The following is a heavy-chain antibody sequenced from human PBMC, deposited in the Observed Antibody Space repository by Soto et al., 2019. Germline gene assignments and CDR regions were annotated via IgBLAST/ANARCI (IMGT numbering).Heavy chain of an antibody. CDR1: GFTFSSYA. D-gene: IGHD4-17*01. CDR3: AKDRPWGTVTTFGDD. J-gene: IGHJ4*02. Sequence: EVQLLESGGGLVQPGGSVRLSCATSGFTFSSYAMSWVRQAPGKGLGWVSGISASGASAYYADSVKGRFTISRDNSKNTLYLQVNSLRAEDTALYYCAKDRPWGTVTTFGDDWGQGTLLTVSS. V-gene: IGHV3-23*01. CDR2: ISASGASA.